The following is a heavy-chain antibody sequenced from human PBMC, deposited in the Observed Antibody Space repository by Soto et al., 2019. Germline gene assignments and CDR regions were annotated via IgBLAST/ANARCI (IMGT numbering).Heavy chain of an antibody. CDR3: TRDPNGDHIGAFAF. CDR1: QFIFSAYG. Sequence: EVQVLESGGGLVQPGGSLRLSCTTSQFIFSAYGLTWLRQAPGERLEWVSSIIGNGGTAYAASVRGRFSISRDNSKNTLYLRMDSLRVEDTAVYYCTRDPNGDHIGAFAFWGQGMLVTVSS. J-gene: IGHJ3*01. D-gene: IGHD4-17*01. V-gene: IGHV3-23*01. CDR2: IIGNGGT.